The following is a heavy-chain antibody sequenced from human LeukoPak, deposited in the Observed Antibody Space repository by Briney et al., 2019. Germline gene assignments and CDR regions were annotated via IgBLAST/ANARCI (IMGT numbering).Heavy chain of an antibody. J-gene: IGHJ3*02. CDR2: ISSNGGST. Sequence: PGGSLRLSCSASGFTFSSYAMHWVRQAPGKGLEYVSAISSNGGSTYYADSVKGRFTISRDNSKNTLYLQMSSLRAGDTAVYYCVKGILRYFDSDAFDIWGQGTMVTVSS. V-gene: IGHV3-64D*06. CDR3: VKGILRYFDSDAFDI. D-gene: IGHD3-9*01. CDR1: GFTFSSYA.